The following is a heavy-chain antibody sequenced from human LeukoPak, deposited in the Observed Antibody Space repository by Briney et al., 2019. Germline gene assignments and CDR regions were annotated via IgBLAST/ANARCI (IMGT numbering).Heavy chain of an antibody. Sequence: GGSLRLSCAASGFIFSDYGMHWVRQAPGKGLEWVAIISYDRSNKYYTDSVTGRFTISRDNSKNTLYLQMNSLRIEDTAVYYCARDSGPFYDYVWGTYHFDYWGQGTLVTVSS. V-gene: IGHV3-30*03. CDR2: ISYDRSNK. CDR1: GFIFSDYG. J-gene: IGHJ4*02. D-gene: IGHD3-16*02. CDR3: ARDSGPFYDYVWGTYHFDY.